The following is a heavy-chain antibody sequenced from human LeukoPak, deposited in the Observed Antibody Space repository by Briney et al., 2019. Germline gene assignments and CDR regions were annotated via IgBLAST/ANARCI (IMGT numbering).Heavy chain of an antibody. J-gene: IGHJ4*02. CDR2: IYTSGST. CDR3: ARGEVA. Sequence: SETLSLTCTVSGGSISSGSYYWSWIRQPAGKGLEWIGRIYTSGSTNYNPSLKSRVTISVDTSKNQFSLKLSSVTAADTAVYYCARGEVAWGQGTLVTVSS. CDR1: GGSISSGSYY. V-gene: IGHV4-61*02.